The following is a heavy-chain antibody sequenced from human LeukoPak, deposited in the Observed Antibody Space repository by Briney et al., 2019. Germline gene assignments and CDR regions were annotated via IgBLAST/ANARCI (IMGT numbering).Heavy chain of an antibody. CDR3: ARDLRTGEIDY. Sequence: SETLSLTCTVSGGSVSSGSYYWSWIRQPPGKGLEWIGYIYYSGSTNYNLSLKSRVTISVDTSKNQFSLKLSSVTAADTAVYYCARDLRTGEIDYWGQGTLVTVSS. CDR2: IYYSGST. CDR1: GGSVSSGSYY. J-gene: IGHJ4*02. V-gene: IGHV4-61*01. D-gene: IGHD7-27*01.